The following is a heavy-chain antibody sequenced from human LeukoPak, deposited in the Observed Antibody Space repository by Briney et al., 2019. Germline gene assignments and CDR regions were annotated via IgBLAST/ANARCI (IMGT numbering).Heavy chain of an antibody. V-gene: IGHV3-20*04. CDR2: INWNGGSP. D-gene: IGHD3-22*01. Sequence: PGGSLRLSCAASGFTFDDYGMSWVRQAPGKGLEWVSGINWNGGSPGYADSVKGRFTISRDNAKNSLYLQMNSLRAEDTALYYCARPDRDYYDSTTLGLDAFDIWGQGTMVTVSS. CDR1: GFTFDDYG. J-gene: IGHJ3*02. CDR3: ARPDRDYYDSTTLGLDAFDI.